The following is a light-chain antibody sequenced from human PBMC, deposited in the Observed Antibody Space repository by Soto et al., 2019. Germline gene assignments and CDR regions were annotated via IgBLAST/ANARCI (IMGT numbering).Light chain of an antibody. CDR2: GAS. CDR3: QQYKSGPPRT. J-gene: IGKJ4*01. Sequence: DIVMTQSPAILSVSLGARATLSCLASQSISDYLAWYQQRSGQAPRLLLYGASTRATGVPARFSGSGSGTEFTLTISSLQSDECAIYYGQQYKSGPPRTFGGGTKVE. CDR1: QSISDY. V-gene: IGKV3-15*01.